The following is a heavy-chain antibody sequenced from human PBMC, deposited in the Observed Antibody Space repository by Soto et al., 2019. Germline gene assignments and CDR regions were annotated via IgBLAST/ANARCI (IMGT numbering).Heavy chain of an antibody. Sequence: SLRLSCAASGFTFSSYAMHWVRQAPGKGLEWVAVISYDGSNKYYADSVKGRFTISRDNSKNTLYLQMNSLRAEDTAVYYCAREDGAYYDILTGSEGFDPWGQGTLVTVSS. CDR1: GFTFSSYA. D-gene: IGHD3-9*01. J-gene: IGHJ5*02. CDR3: AREDGAYYDILTGSEGFDP. V-gene: IGHV3-30-3*01. CDR2: ISYDGSNK.